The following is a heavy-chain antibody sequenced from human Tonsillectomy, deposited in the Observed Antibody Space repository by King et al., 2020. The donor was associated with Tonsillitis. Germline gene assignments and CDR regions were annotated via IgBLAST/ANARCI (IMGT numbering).Heavy chain of an antibody. V-gene: IGHV4-39*07. CDR2: IYYSGST. CDR1: GGSISSSSYY. D-gene: IGHD3-10*01. CDR3: ARQILLWFGELYYFDY. J-gene: IGHJ4*02. Sequence: QLQESGPGLVKPSETLSLTCTVSGGSISSSSYYWGWIRQPPGKGLEWIESIYYSGSTYYNPSLKSRVTISVDTSKNQFSQKLNSVTAADTAVYYCARQILLWFGELYYFDYWGKGTLVTVSS.